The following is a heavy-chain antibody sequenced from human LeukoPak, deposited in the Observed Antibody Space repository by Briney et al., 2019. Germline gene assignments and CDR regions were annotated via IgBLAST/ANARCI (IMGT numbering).Heavy chain of an antibody. V-gene: IGHV4-39*01. CDR2: IYYSGST. D-gene: IGHD4-11*01. CDR1: GGSISSSSYY. J-gene: IGHJ6*03. CDR3: ARGITVYYYYYYYMDV. Sequence: PSETLSLTCTVSGGSISSSSYYWGWIRQPPGKGLEWIGSIYYSGSTYYNPSLKSRVTISVDTSKNQFSLKLSSVTAADTAVYYCARGITVYYYYYYYMDVWGKGTTVTVSS.